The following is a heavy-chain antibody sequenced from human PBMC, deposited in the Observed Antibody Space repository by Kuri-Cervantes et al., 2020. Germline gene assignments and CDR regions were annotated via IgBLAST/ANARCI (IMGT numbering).Heavy chain of an antibody. CDR2: IYYSGST. D-gene: IGHD6-13*01. CDR3: ASHPRSWDFDY. J-gene: IGHJ4*02. Sequence: ESLKISCTVSGGSISSYYWSWIRQPPGKGLEWIGYIYYSGSTNYNPSLKSRVTISVDTSKNQFSLKLSSVTAADTAVYYCASHPRSWDFDYWGQGTLVTVSS. V-gene: IGHV4-59*08. CDR1: GGSISSYY.